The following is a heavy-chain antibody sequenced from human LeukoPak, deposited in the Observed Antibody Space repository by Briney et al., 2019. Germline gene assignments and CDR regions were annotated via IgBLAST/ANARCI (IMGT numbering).Heavy chain of an antibody. D-gene: IGHD4-17*01. V-gene: IGHV4-59*01. Sequence: SVTLSLTCTVSGGSISSYYWSWIRQPPGKGLEWIGYIYYSGSTNYNPSLKSRVTISVDTSKNQFSLKLSSVTAADTAVYYCARQDYAFDYWGQGTLVTVSS. J-gene: IGHJ4*02. CDR3: ARQDYAFDY. CDR2: IYYSGST. CDR1: GGSISSYY.